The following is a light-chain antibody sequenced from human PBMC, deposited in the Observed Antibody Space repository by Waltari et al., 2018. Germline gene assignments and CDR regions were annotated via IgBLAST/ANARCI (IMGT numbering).Light chain of an antibody. CDR2: GKN. J-gene: IGLJ2*01. CDR1: SLRKSY. CDR3: CSRDSSAFQLV. V-gene: IGLV3-19*01. Sequence: SYELTQDPAVSVALGQTVKITCQGDSLRKSYATWYQQKPGQAPLPVIYGKNNRPPGIPDRFSGSSAGNTASLTITGAQAEDAADYYCCSRDSSAFQLVFGGGTKLTVL.